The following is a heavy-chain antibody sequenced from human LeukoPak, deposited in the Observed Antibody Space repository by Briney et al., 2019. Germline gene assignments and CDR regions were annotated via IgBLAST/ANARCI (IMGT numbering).Heavy chain of an antibody. V-gene: IGHV3-30*03. D-gene: IGHD3-3*01. CDR2: ISYDGSNK. CDR3: ARDYDFWSGHGGFDY. Sequence: GGSLRLSCAASGFTFSSYGMHWVRQAPGKGLEWVAVISYDGSNKYYADSVKGRFTISRDNAKNSLYLQMNSLRAEDTAVYYCARDYDFWSGHGGFDYWGQGTLVTVSS. J-gene: IGHJ4*02. CDR1: GFTFSSYG.